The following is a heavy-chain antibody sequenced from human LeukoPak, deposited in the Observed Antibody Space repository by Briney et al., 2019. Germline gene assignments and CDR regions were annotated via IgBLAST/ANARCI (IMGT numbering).Heavy chain of an antibody. Sequence: SQTLSLTCSVSGDSITSGGYYWSWIRQPAGKGLEWIGRVYLSGHTNDNPSLKSRVTISADTSKNQFFLKLSSVTAADTAVYYCARFRRVGAGDYWGQGTLVTVSS. V-gene: IGHV4-61*02. CDR1: GDSITSGGYY. CDR2: VYLSGHT. J-gene: IGHJ4*02. CDR3: ARFRRVGAGDY. D-gene: IGHD3-16*01.